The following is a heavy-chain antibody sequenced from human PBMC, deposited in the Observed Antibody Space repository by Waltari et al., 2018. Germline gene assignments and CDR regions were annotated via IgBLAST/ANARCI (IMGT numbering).Heavy chain of an antibody. CDR2: SIPILGIA. CDR3: ARADHYYDSSGQFDY. J-gene: IGHJ4*02. CDR1: GGTFSSYT. Sequence: QVQLVQSGAEVKKPGSSVKVSCKASGGTFSSYTISWVRQAPGQGLEWMGRSIPILGIANYAQKSQGIVTIPADKSTSTAYMELSSLRSEDTAVYYCARADHYYDSSGQFDYWGQGTLVTVSS. D-gene: IGHD3-22*01. V-gene: IGHV1-69*02.